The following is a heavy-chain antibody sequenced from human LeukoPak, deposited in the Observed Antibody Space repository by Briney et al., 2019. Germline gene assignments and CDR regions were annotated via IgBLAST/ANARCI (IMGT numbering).Heavy chain of an antibody. D-gene: IGHD3-22*01. CDR1: GFTFSSYA. V-gene: IGHV3-30-3*01. CDR3: ARDMYYDSSGYWYY. CDR2: ISYDGSNK. Sequence: GGSLRLSCAASGFTFSSYAMHWVRQAPGKGLEWVAVISYDGSNKYYADSVKGRFTISRDNSKNTLYLQMNSLRAEDTAVYYCARDMYYDSSGYWYYWGQGTLVTVSS. J-gene: IGHJ4*02.